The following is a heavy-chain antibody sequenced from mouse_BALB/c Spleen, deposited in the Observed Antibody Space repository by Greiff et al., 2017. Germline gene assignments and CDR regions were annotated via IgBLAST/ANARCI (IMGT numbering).Heavy chain of an antibody. CDR2: IDPSDSYT. CDR3: ARRDYGTEAY. J-gene: IGHJ3*01. Sequence: QVQLQQPGAELVKPGASVKLSCKASGYTFTSYWMHWVKQGPGQGLEWIGEIDPSDSYTNYNQKFKGKATLTVDKSSSTAYMQLSSLTSEDSAVYYCARRDYGTEAYWGQGTLVTVSA. V-gene: IGHV1-69*02. CDR1: GYTFTSYW. D-gene: IGHD1-1*01.